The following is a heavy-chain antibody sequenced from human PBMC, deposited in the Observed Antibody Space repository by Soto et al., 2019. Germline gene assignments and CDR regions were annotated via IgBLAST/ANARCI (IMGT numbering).Heavy chain of an antibody. V-gene: IGHV3-33*01. CDR2: IWYDGSNK. J-gene: IGHJ6*02. D-gene: IGHD4-17*01. CDR3: ARAVYGDYESYYGMDV. Sequence: ESGGGVVQPGSSLRLSCAASGFTFGSYGMHWVRRAPGKGLEWVAVIWYDGSNKYYADSVKGRFTISRDNPKNTLFLQMNSLRGEDTAVYYCARAVYGDYESYYGMDVWGQGTTVTFSS. CDR1: GFTFGSYG.